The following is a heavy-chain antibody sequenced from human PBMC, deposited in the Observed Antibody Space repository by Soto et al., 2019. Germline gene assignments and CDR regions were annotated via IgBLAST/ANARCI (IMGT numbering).Heavy chain of an antibody. CDR2: INHSGST. Sequence: ETLSLTCAVYGGSFSGYYWTWIRQPPGTGLEWIGEINHSGSTNYNPSLKSRVTISVDTSKNQFSLKLTSVTAADTAVYYCAREKITAPFDYWAQGPLVTFSA. J-gene: IGHJ4*02. D-gene: IGHD3-10*01. CDR3: AREKITAPFDY. CDR1: GGSFSGYY. V-gene: IGHV4-34*01.